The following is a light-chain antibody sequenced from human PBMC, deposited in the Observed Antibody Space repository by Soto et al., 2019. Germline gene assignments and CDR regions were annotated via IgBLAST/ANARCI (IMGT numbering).Light chain of an antibody. V-gene: IGKV1-13*02. Sequence: AIQLTQSPSSLSASVGDRVTITCLASQGISSALAWYQQKPGKAPKLLIYDASSLESGVPSRFSGSGSGTDFTLTISSLQPEDFATYYCQQTSSSLWTFGQGTKVDIK. CDR3: QQTSSSLWT. CDR2: DAS. CDR1: QGISSA. J-gene: IGKJ1*01.